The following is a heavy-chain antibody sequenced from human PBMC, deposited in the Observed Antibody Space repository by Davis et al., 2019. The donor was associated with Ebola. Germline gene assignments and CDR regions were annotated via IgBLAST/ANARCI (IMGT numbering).Heavy chain of an antibody. D-gene: IGHD6-13*01. CDR2: IYYSGST. CDR1: GGSISSSSYY. CDR3: ARQEADYYYYYGMDV. J-gene: IGHJ6*04. V-gene: IGHV4-39*01. Sequence: MPSETLSLTCTVSGGSISSSSYYWGWIRQPPGKGLEWIGTIYYSGSTYYNPSLKSRVTISVDTSKNQFSLKLSSVTAADTAVYYCARQEADYYYYYGMDVWGKGTTVTVSS.